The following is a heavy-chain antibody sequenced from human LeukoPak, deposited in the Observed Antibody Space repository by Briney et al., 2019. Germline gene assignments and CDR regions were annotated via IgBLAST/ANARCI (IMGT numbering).Heavy chain of an antibody. CDR2: IYSGGVT. D-gene: IGHD4-17*01. CDR3: TYGGNFDY. CDR1: GFTVITNY. Sequence: GGSLRLSCAASGFTVITNYMSWVRQAPGKGLEWVSVIYSGGVTYYADSVKGRFTISRDNSKNTLSLQMNSLRAEDTALYYCTYGGNFDYWGQGTLVTVSS. V-gene: IGHV3-66*01. J-gene: IGHJ4*02.